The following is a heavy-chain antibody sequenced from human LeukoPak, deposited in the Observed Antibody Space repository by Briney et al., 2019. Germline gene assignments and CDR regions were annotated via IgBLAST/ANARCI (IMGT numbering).Heavy chain of an antibody. CDR3: ARGGEIVVVPAATRNFDY. Sequence: SETLSLTCAIYGGSFSGYYWSWIRQPPGKGLEWIGEINHSGSTNYNPSLKSRVTISVDTSKNQFSLKLSSVTAADTAVHYCARGGEIVVVPAATRNFDYWGQGTLVTVSS. CDR2: INHSGST. D-gene: IGHD2-2*01. V-gene: IGHV4-34*01. J-gene: IGHJ4*02. CDR1: GGSFSGYY.